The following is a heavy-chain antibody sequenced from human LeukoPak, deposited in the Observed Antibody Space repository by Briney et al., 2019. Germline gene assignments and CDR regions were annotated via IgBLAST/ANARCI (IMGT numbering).Heavy chain of an antibody. CDR1: GGTFSSYA. CDR2: IIPIFGTA. D-gene: IGHD4-17*01. J-gene: IGHJ6*02. CDR3: ARTHDYGDPRYYYYGMDV. Sequence: SVKVSCKASGGTFSSYAISWVRQAPGQGLEWMGGIIPIFGTANYAQKFQGRVTITADESTSTAYMELSSLGSEDTAVYYCARTHDYGDPRYYYYGMDVWGQGTTVTVSS. V-gene: IGHV1-69*13.